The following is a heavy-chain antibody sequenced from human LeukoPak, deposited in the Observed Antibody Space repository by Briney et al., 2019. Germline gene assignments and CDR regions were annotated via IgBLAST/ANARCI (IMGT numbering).Heavy chain of an antibody. D-gene: IGHD2-21*02. V-gene: IGHV4-59*01. CDR3: ASGYCGGACQLGGVDM. CDR1: GGSISSYY. CDR2: THYSGST. Sequence: PSETLSLTCTVSGGSISSYYWSWLRQPPGKGLEYIGYTHYSGSTNYNPSLKSRVTISLDTSGNRFSLKLSSVTAADTAVYYCASGYCGGACQLGGVDMWGQGTMVTVSS. J-gene: IGHJ3*02.